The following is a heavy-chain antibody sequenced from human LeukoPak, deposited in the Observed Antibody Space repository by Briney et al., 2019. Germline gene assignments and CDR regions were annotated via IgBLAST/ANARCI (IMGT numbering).Heavy chain of an antibody. CDR1: GGSISSYY. J-gene: IGHJ3*02. CDR3: ARGYSGSFANAFDI. CDR2: IYYSGST. D-gene: IGHD1-26*01. V-gene: IGHV4-59*08. Sequence: SETLSLTCTVSGGSISSYYWSWIRQPPGKGLEWIGYIYYSGSTNYNPSLKSRVTISVDTSKNQLSLKLSSVTAADTAVYYCARGYSGSFANAFDIWGEGTMVTVSS.